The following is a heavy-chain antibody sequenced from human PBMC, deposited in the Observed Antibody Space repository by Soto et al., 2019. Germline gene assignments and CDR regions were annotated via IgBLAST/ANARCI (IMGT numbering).Heavy chain of an antibody. D-gene: IGHD6-19*01. CDR2: LTGSGGET. V-gene: IGHV3-23*01. CDR3: ANGIAVATNYFDS. CDR1: GFTFSNYA. Sequence: GGSLRLSCAASGFTFSNYAMSWVRQAPGKGLEWVSGLTGSGGETFYADSVKGRFTISRDNSENTLYLQMNSLRAEDTAMYYCANGIAVATNYFDSWGQGTLVTVSS. J-gene: IGHJ4*02.